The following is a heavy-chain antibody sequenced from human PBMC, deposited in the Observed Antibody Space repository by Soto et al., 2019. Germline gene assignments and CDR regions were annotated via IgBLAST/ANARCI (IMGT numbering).Heavy chain of an antibody. CDR1: GGSISSYY. V-gene: IGHV4-59*08. Sequence: QVQLQESGPGLVKPSETLSLTCTVSGGSISSYYWSWIRQPPGKGLEWIGYIYYSGSTNYNPSLKSRVTISVDTSKNQFSLKLSSVTAADTAVYYCARRYYYGSGYFDYWGQGTLVTVSS. D-gene: IGHD3-10*01. J-gene: IGHJ4*02. CDR3: ARRYYYGSGYFDY. CDR2: IYYSGST.